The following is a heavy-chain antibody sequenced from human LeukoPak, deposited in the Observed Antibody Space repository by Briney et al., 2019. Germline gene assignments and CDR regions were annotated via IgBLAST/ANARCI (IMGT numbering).Heavy chain of an antibody. V-gene: IGHV3-48*03. Sequence: GGSLRLSCAASGFTLSSYEMNWVRQAPGKGLEWVSYISSSGSTIYYADSVKGRFTISRDNAKNSLYLQMNSLRAEDTAVYYCARDGVVYYYYYMDVWGKGTTVTVSS. J-gene: IGHJ6*03. CDR1: GFTLSSYE. CDR2: ISSSGSTI. D-gene: IGHD3-3*01. CDR3: ARDGVVYYYYYMDV.